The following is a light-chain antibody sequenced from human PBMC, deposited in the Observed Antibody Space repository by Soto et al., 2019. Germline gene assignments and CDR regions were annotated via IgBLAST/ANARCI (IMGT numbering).Light chain of an antibody. Sequence: IQMTQSLSSLSASVGDRVTITCRASQSISSFLTWYQQKPGKAPKLLIYAASSLQSGIPSRFSGSGSGTEFTLTISSLQPEDFATYYCQQSYSTPRTFGQGTKVDIK. CDR3: QQSYSTPRT. CDR1: QSISSF. V-gene: IGKV1-39*01. J-gene: IGKJ1*01. CDR2: AAS.